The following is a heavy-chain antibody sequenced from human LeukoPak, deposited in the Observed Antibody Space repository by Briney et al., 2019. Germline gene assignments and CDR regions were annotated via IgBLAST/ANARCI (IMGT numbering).Heavy chain of an antibody. CDR2: IRHNGNT. CDR1: GGSISSSAYY. Sequence: SETLSLTCTVSGGSISSSAYYCSWIRQPPGKGLEWVDYIRHNGNTYYNPSLKSRVTISADRSKNQFSLNLKSVTVADTAVYYCMRGGIGYDSNYWGQGTLVTVSS. V-gene: IGHV4-30-2*01. J-gene: IGHJ4*02. D-gene: IGHD5-12*01. CDR3: MRGGIGYDSNY.